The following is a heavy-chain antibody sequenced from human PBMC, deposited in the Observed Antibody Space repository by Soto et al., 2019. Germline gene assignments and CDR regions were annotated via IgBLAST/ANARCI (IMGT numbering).Heavy chain of an antibody. CDR1: GGSFSRYV. Sequence: QVQLVQSGAEVKKPGSSVKVSCKASGGSFSRYVISWVRQAPGQGLEWIGGIIPIFGTTNYAQKFQGRVRSTAEXXTXPXXKRVSRLRYGHRAVYYCARGGSDDVVVLGRFPSDDWGQVTVVTFSS. V-gene: IGHV1-69*12. J-gene: IGHJ4*02. CDR2: IIPIFGTT. CDR3: ARGGSDDVVVLGRFPSDD. D-gene: IGHD2-15*01.